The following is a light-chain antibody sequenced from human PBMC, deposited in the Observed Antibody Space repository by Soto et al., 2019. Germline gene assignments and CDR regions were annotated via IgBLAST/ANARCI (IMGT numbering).Light chain of an antibody. J-gene: IGKJ1*01. V-gene: IGKV3-20*01. Sequence: EIGLKHSPGTLSLSAGERATLSCRPSQSVSGDYLAWYQQKPGQAPRLLIYSASSRATGIPDRFSGSGSGTDITLSIRRLEPEDFSVYYCQQYGSSPRPFGQGSKVDIK. CDR1: QSVSGDY. CDR2: SAS. CDR3: QQYGSSPRP.